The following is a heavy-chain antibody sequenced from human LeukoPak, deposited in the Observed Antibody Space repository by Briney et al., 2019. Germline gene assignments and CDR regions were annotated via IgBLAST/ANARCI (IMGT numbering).Heavy chain of an antibody. V-gene: IGHV4-4*08. CDR1: GGSIFSYY. J-gene: IGHJ2*01. CDR2: IYPNGIT. Sequence: KPSETLSLTCTVSGGSIFSYYWNWIRQPPGKGLEWIGYIYPNGITSYNPSLRSRGTISIATSKNQFSLRLRSVTAADTAIYYCARRAYYDTSGYYPTSGYFDLWGRGTLVTVSS. D-gene: IGHD3-22*01. CDR3: ARRAYYDTSGYYPTSGYFDL.